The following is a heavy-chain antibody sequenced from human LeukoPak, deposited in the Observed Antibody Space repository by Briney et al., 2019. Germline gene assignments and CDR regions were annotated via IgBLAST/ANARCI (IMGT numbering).Heavy chain of an antibody. D-gene: IGHD2-15*01. CDR3: ARDNPPYCNGCSCYSY. CDR1: GGTFSSYA. J-gene: IGHJ4*02. Sequence: SVNVSCKASGGTFSSYAISWVRQAPGQGLEWMGRIIPILGVANYAQNFQGRVTVTADESTDTAYMELSSLRSDDTAIYYCARDNPPYCNGCSCYSYWGQGTLVTVSS. V-gene: IGHV1-69*04. CDR2: IIPILGVA.